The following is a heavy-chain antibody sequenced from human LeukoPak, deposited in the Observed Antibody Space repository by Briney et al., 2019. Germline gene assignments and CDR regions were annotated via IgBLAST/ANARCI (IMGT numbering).Heavy chain of an antibody. V-gene: IGHV3-9*01. CDR2: ISWNSGSI. CDR1: GFTFDDYA. Sequence: PGRPLRLSCAASGFTFDDYAMHWVRQAPGKGLEWVSGISWNSGSIGYADSVKGRFTISRDNAKNSLYLQMNSLRAEDTALYYCAKGVAAGYYYYMDVWGKGTTVTVSS. D-gene: IGHD6-13*01. CDR3: AKGVAAGYYYYMDV. J-gene: IGHJ6*03.